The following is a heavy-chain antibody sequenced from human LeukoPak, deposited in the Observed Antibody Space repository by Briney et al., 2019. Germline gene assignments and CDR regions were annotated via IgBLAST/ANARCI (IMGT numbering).Heavy chain of an antibody. CDR1: GFTFSSYW. CDR2: INDDGRST. V-gene: IGHV3-74*01. CDR3: AREGVGQWLVLQYYYYYYMDV. D-gene: IGHD6-19*01. J-gene: IGHJ6*03. Sequence: GGSLRLSCAASGFTFSSYWMHWVRQAPGKGLVGVSRINDDGRSTSYADSVKGRFTISRDNAKNTLYLQMNSLRAEDTAVYYCAREGVGQWLVLQYYYYYYMDVWGKGTTVTISS.